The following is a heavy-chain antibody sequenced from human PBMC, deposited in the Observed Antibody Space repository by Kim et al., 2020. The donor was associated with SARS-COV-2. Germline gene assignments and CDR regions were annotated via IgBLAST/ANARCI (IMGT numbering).Heavy chain of an antibody. CDR1: GGSISSGGYY. J-gene: IGHJ3*02. CDR2: IYYSGST. D-gene: IGHD3-3*01. CDR3: ARAETRITIFGVVIILAFDI. Sequence: SETLSLTCTVSGGSISSGGYYWSWIRQHPGKGLEWIGYIYYSGSTYYNPSLKSRVTISVDTSKNQFSLKLSSVTAADTAVYYCARAETRITIFGVVIILAFDIWGKGTMVTVSS. V-gene: IGHV4-31*03.